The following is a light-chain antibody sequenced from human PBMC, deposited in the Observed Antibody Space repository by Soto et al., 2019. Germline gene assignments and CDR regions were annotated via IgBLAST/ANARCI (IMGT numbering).Light chain of an antibody. Sequence: EVALTQSPVTLSLSPGERATLSCRASQSFRGLLAWYQQKPGQAPRLLIYDAYNRATGIPPRLSGSGSGTDFTLTISSLEPEDSAVYYCQQRHMWPITFGQGTRLEIK. CDR2: DAY. V-gene: IGKV3-11*01. CDR3: QQRHMWPIT. CDR1: QSFRGL. J-gene: IGKJ5*01.